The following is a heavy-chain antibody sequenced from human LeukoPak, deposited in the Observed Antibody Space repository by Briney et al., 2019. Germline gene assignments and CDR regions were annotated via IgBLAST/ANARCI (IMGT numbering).Heavy chain of an antibody. J-gene: IGHJ4*02. CDR1: GFTFDDYG. V-gene: IGHV3-20*04. D-gene: IGHD3-9*01. CDR3: AKGVTYYDILTGYDY. Sequence: PGGSLRLSCAASGFTFDDYGMSWVRQAPGKGLEWVSGINWNGGSTGYADCVKGRFTISRDNAKNSLYLQMNSLRAEDTALYYCAKGVTYYDILTGYDYWGQGTLVTVSS. CDR2: INWNGGST.